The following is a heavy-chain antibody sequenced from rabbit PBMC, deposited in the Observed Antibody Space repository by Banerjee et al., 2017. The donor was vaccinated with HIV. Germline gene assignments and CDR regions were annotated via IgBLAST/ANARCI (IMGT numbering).Heavy chain of an antibody. Sequence: SLEESGGVLVKPGASLTLTCTASGIDFSSYYYMCWVRQAPGKGLEWIACIYAGRSGTTYYASWAKGRFTISKTSSTTVTLQMTSLTAADTATYFCARSRPGVIGWNFNLWGPGTLVTVS. CDR2: IYAGRSGTT. J-gene: IGHJ4*01. D-gene: IGHD1-1*01. CDR3: ARSRPGVIGWNFNL. V-gene: IGHV1S40*01. CDR1: GIDFSSYYY.